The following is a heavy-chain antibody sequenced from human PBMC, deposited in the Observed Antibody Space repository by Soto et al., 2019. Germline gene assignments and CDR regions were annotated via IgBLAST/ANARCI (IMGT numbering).Heavy chain of an antibody. CDR1: GFTFSSYG. Sequence: QVQLVESGGGVVQPGRSLRLSCAASGFTFSSYGIHWVRQAPGKGLEWVAVISYDGSNEYYTDSVRGRFIISRDNSKNTVYLQMNSLRADDTAVYYCAKDPAVGYYGSGSYYKFGWFDTWGQGTLVTVSS. CDR2: ISYDGSNE. J-gene: IGHJ5*02. D-gene: IGHD3-10*01. CDR3: AKDPAVGYYGSGSYYKFGWFDT. V-gene: IGHV3-30*18.